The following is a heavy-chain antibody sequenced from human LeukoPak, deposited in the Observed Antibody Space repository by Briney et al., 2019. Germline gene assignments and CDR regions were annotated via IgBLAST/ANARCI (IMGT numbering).Heavy chain of an antibody. Sequence: SVKVSCKASGGTFSSYAINWVRQAPGQGLEWMGGIIPIFGTAHYAQKFRGRVTITAVESMSTAYMELNSLRSEDTAVYYCARGWLAGTTVVTPYNYWGQGTLVTVSS. V-gene: IGHV1-69*13. J-gene: IGHJ4*02. CDR1: GGTFSSYA. CDR3: ARGWLAGTTVVTPYNY. D-gene: IGHD4-23*01. CDR2: IIPIFGTA.